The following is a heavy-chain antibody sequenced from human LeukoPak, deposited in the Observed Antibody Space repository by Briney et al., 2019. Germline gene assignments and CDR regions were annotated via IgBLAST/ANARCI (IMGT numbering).Heavy chain of an antibody. Sequence: GGSLRLSCAASGFTFSSYSMNWVRQAPGKGLEWVSSISSSSSYIYYADSVKGRFTISRDNAKNSLYLQMNSLRAEDTAVYYCARGIRGYSGYDSGGWGQGTLVTVSS. CDR1: GFTFSSYS. J-gene: IGHJ4*02. CDR2: ISSSSSYI. CDR3: ARGIRGYSGYDSGG. V-gene: IGHV3-21*01. D-gene: IGHD5-12*01.